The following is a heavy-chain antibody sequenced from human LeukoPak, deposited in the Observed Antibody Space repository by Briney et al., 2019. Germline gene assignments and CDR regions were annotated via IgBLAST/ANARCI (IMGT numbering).Heavy chain of an antibody. J-gene: IGHJ6*03. Sequence: GGSLRLSCAASGFTFSSYSMNWVRQAQGKGLEWVSSISSSSSYIYYADSVKGRFSISRDNAKNSLYLQMNSLRAEDTAVYYCARSPAHRIAAAVWPYYYYYYYTDGWGKGTTVTVSS. CDR1: GFTFSSYS. V-gene: IGHV3-21*04. CDR2: ISSSSSYI. CDR3: ARSPAHRIAAAVWPYYYYYYYTDG. D-gene: IGHD6-13*01.